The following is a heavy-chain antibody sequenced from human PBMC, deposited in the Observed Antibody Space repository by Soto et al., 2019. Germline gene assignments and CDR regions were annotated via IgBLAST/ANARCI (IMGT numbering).Heavy chain of an antibody. CDR3: ATYIAAAGSFRARYYGMDV. J-gene: IGHJ6*02. Sequence: PGESLKISCKGSGYSFTSYWISWVRQMPGKGLEWMGRIDPGDSYTNYSPSFQGHVTISADKSISTAYLQWSSLKASDTAMYYCATYIAAAGSFRARYYGMDVWGQGTTVTVSS. CDR1: GYSFTSYW. CDR2: IDPGDSYT. V-gene: IGHV5-10-1*01. D-gene: IGHD6-13*01.